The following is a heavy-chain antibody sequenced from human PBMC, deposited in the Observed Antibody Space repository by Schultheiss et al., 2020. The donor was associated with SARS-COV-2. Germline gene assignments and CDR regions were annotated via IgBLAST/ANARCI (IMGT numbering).Heavy chain of an antibody. D-gene: IGHD6-13*01. CDR2: ISYDGSNK. V-gene: IGHV3-30*18. CDR3: AKEGVGSSWTGDYYYMDV. CDR1: GFTFSSYG. J-gene: IGHJ6*03. Sequence: GGSLRLSCAASGFTFSSYGMHWVRQAPGKGLEWVAVISYDGSNKYYADSVKGRFTISRDNSKNTLYLQMNSLRAEDTAVYYCAKEGVGSSWTGDYYYMDVWGKGTTVTVAS.